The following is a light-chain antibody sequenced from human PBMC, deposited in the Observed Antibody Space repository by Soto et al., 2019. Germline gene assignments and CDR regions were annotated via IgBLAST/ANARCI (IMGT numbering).Light chain of an antibody. CDR3: QQYETWPPRFT. V-gene: IGKV3-15*01. J-gene: IGKJ3*01. Sequence: EIVLTQTPATLSVSPGERATLSCRANQSVSSNLAWHQQKPGQAPRLLIYGALSRATGIPARFSGSGFQTEFTLTISSVQSEDFAVYYCQQYETWPPRFTFGPGTKVDIK. CDR1: QSVSSN. CDR2: GAL.